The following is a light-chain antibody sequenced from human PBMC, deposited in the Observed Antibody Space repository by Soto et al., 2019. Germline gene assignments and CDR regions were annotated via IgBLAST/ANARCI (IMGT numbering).Light chain of an antibody. CDR2: GTS. J-gene: IGKJ3*01. CDR3: QQSFSNPLT. CDR1: QSISTY. V-gene: IGKV1-39*01. Sequence: DIPMTQSPSSLSASVGDRVTIACRASQSISTYLNWFQQKPGKAPKLLIYGTSTLQSGVPSRFSGSGSGTDFTLTITSLQPEDFATYFCQQSFSNPLTFGPGT.